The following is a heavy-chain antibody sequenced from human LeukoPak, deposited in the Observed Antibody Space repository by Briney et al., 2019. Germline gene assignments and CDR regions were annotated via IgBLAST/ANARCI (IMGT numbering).Heavy chain of an antibody. J-gene: IGHJ4*02. Sequence: GGSLILSCAASGFTFNTYAMTWVRQAPGKGLEWVSCISGKTGTTYYADSVKGRFIISRDSSKTTLYLQMNSLRAEDTAVYYCAKINSRDGYDYDSFDYWGQGTLVTVSS. CDR2: ISGKTGTT. CDR3: AKINSRDGYDYDSFDY. CDR1: GFTFNTYA. D-gene: IGHD5-24*01. V-gene: IGHV3-23*01.